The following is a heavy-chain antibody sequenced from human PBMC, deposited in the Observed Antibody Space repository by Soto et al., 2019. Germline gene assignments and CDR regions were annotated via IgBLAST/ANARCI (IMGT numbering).Heavy chain of an antibody. V-gene: IGHV1-46*03. J-gene: IGHJ5*02. Sequence: ASVKVSCKASGNTFASYYMHWVRQAPGQGLEWMGIINPSGGSTSYAQKFQGRVTMTRDTSTSTVYMELSSLRSEDTAVYYCATSTGTTSGRGFFDPWGQGTLVTVSS. CDR3: ATSTGTTSGRGFFDP. CDR2: INPSGGST. CDR1: GNTFASYY. D-gene: IGHD1-1*01.